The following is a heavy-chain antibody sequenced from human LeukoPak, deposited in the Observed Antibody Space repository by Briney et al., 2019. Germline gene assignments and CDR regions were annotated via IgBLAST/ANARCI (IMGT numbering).Heavy chain of an antibody. CDR3: ARSAYYDFWSGFPNWFDP. J-gene: IGHJ5*02. CDR2: INHSGST. D-gene: IGHD3-3*01. Sequence: ASETLSLTCAVYGGSFSGYYWSWIRQPPGKGLEWIGEINHSGSTNYNPSLKSRVTISVDTSKNQFSLKLSSVTAADTAVYYCARSAYYDFWSGFPNWFDPWGQRTLVTVSS. CDR1: GGSFSGYY. V-gene: IGHV4-34*01.